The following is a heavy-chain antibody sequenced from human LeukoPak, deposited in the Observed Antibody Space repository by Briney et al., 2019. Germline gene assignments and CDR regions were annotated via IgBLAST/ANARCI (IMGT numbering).Heavy chain of an antibody. CDR1: GYTFTDYY. D-gene: IGHD3-10*01. V-gene: IGHV1-2*02. J-gene: IGHJ5*02. CDR3: ARGDYYGSPKVVAA. Sequence: ASVKVSCKASGYTFTDYYINWVRQAPGQGLEWIGWINPNSGDTNYAQKFQDRVTMTRDTSISIAYIELNFLRSDDTAVFYCARGDYYGSPKVVAAWGQGTLVTVSS. CDR2: INPNSGDT.